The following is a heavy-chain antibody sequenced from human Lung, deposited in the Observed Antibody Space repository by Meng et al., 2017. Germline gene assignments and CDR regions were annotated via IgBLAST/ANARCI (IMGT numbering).Heavy chain of an antibody. CDR2: ISYDGSYK. J-gene: IGHJ4*02. V-gene: IGHV3-30*01. CDR1: GFTFRTPA. Sequence: QGQLVESGGGVVRPGRSLRLSCATSGFTFRTPAMHWVRQAPGKGLEWVAIISYDGSYKYYADSVQGRFTISRDNSKNTLYLQMNSLTTEDTAVYYCARDLGRETYFFDYWGQGTLVTVSS. CDR3: ARDLGRETYFFDY. D-gene: IGHD2/OR15-2a*01.